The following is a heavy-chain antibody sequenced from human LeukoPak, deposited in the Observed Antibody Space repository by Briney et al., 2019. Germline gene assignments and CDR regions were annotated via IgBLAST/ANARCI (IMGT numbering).Heavy chain of an antibody. CDR2: IYYSGST. V-gene: IGHV4-31*03. Sequence: PSQTLSLTCTVPGGSISSGGYYWSWLRQHPGKGLEWIGYIYYSGSTYYNPSLKSRVTISVDTSKNQFSLKLSSVTAADTAVYYCAREGGPYRPLDYSGQGTLVTVSS. J-gene: IGHJ4*02. CDR1: GGSISSGGYY. CDR3: AREGGPYRPLDY.